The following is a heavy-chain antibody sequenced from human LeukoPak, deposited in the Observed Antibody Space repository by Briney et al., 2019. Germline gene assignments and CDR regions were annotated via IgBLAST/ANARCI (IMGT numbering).Heavy chain of an antibody. CDR3: IRTLIVATSPYMDV. CDR1: GFTFSSYW. D-gene: IGHD5-12*01. CDR2: VNSDGTGT. J-gene: IGHJ6*03. Sequence: RSGGSLRLSCAASGFTFSSYWMHWVRQAPGKGLVWVSRVNSDGTGTTYADSVEGRFTISRDNAKNTVYLQMHSLRAEDTAIYYCIRTLIVATSPYMDVWGKGITVTVSS. V-gene: IGHV3-74*01.